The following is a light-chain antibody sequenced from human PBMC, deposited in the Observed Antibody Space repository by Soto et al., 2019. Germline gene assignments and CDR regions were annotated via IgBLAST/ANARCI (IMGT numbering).Light chain of an antibody. CDR1: QLFSSN. V-gene: IGKV3-11*01. J-gene: IGKJ5*01. Sequence: ATLSVSPGESVTLSCRASQLFSSNLAWYQRRPGQAPRLLIYGSSTRATGVPPRFSGSGSGTDFTLTISSLEPEDFAVYYCQQRNNWPRSTFGQGTRLEIK. CDR2: GSS. CDR3: QQRNNWPRST.